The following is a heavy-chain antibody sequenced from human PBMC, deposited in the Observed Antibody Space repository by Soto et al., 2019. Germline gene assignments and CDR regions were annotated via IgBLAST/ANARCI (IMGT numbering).Heavy chain of an antibody. D-gene: IGHD6-13*01. CDR2: VYYTGSA. Sequence: QVQLQESGPGLVKPSETLSLTCTVSGGSISSYYWSWIRQSPGEGLEYIGYVYYTGSANYNPSLKSPVTISIDTSKNQCYRKPPSVTAADTAVYYCARSVGSTAGYFDYWGQGTLVTVPS. CDR3: ARSVGSTAGYFDY. V-gene: IGHV4-59*08. J-gene: IGHJ4*02. CDR1: GGSISSYY.